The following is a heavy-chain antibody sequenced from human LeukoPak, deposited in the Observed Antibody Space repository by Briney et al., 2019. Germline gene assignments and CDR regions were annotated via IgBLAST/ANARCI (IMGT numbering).Heavy chain of an antibody. CDR1: GGSISSSTYY. Sequence: SETLSLTCSVSGGSISSSTYYWGWFRQPPGKGLEWIGNIYNSGSTYYNPSLKSRVTISVDTSKNQFSLKLSSVTAADTAVYYCARQAYSSNLGWFDPWGQGTLVTVSS. CDR2: IYNSGST. V-gene: IGHV4-39*01. CDR3: ARQAYSSNLGWFDP. D-gene: IGHD6-13*01. J-gene: IGHJ5*02.